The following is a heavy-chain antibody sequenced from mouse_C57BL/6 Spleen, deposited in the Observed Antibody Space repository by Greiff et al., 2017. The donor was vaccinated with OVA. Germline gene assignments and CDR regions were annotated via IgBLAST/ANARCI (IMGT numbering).Heavy chain of an antibody. CDR2: IYPSDSET. V-gene: IGHV1-61*01. CDR3: ARPYYSNYEGAMDY. CDR1: GYTFTSYW. J-gene: IGHJ4*01. D-gene: IGHD2-5*01. Sequence: QVQLQQSGAELVRPGSSVKLSCKASGYTFTSYWMDWVKQRPGQGLEWIGNIYPSDSETHYNQKFKDKATLTVDKSSSTAYMQLSSLTSEDSAVYYCARPYYSNYEGAMDYWGQGTSVTVSS.